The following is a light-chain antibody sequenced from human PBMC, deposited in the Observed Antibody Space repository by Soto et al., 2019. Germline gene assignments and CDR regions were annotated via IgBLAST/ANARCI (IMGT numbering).Light chain of an antibody. CDR1: SSDVGGYNY. Sequence: QSALTQPASVSGSPGQSITISCTGTSSDVGGYNYVSWYQQHPGKATKLMIYEVSNRPSGVSNRYSGYKSGNTASLTISGLQSEDEADYYCSSYTSSSTRVFGGGTKLTV. J-gene: IGLJ3*02. CDR2: EVS. V-gene: IGLV2-14*01. CDR3: SSYTSSSTRV.